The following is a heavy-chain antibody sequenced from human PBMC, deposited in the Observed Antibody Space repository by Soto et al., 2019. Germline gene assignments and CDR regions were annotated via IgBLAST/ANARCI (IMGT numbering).Heavy chain of an antibody. CDR1: GFSLSSHGVA. CDR3: AHKPTVYDLGGAFDM. J-gene: IGHJ3*02. V-gene: IGHV2-5*01. CDR2: IYWNDDK. D-gene: IGHD2-8*01. Sequence: SGPTLVNPTQTLTLTCTFSGFSLSSHGVAVGWIRQPPGKAPEWLGFIYWNDDKIYSPSLKTRLTITKDTPKNQVVLTMTNMDPLDTATYYCAHKPTVYDLGGAFDMWGQGTMVIVSS.